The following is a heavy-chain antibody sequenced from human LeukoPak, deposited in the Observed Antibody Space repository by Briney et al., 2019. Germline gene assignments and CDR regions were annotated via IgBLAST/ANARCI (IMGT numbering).Heavy chain of an antibody. Sequence: PSETLSLTCTVSGGSISSSSYYWGWIRQPPGKGLEWIGSIYYSGSTYYNPSLKSRVTISVDTSKNQFSLKLSSVTAADTAVYYCAKSHYYDPGWFDPWGQGTLVTVSS. D-gene: IGHD3-3*01. CDR3: AKSHYYDPGWFDP. CDR2: IYYSGST. V-gene: IGHV4-39*07. CDR1: GGSISSSSYY. J-gene: IGHJ5*02.